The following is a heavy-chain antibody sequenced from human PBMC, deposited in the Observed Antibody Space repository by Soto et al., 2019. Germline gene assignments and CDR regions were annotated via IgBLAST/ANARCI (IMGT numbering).Heavy chain of an antibody. CDR3: AKDQDEYYYDSSGLDPRAQWLDY. CDR2: ISYDGSNK. Sequence: GGSLILSCAASGFTFSSYDMHWVRQATGKGLEWVAVISYDGSNKYYADSVKGRFTISRDNSKNTLYLQMNSLRAEDTAVYYCAKDQDEYYYDSSGLDPRAQWLDYWGQGTLVTVSS. J-gene: IGHJ4*02. D-gene: IGHD3-22*01. CDR1: GFTFSSYD. V-gene: IGHV3-30*18.